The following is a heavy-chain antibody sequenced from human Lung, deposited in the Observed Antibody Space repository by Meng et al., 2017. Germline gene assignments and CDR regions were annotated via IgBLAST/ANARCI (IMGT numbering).Heavy chain of an antibody. Sequence: QGRLDKACPGLVKPSQTLSLTWTVSGGAISRSNYYWSWIRQPPGKGLEWSGHIYNSGSTYYNPSLKSRITISVDTSKNQFSLKLSSVTAADTAVYYCARGQKGYFDLWGRGTLVTVSS. V-gene: IGHV4-30-4*01. J-gene: IGHJ2*01. CDR2: IYNSGST. CDR3: ARGQKGYFDL. CDR1: GGAISRSNYY.